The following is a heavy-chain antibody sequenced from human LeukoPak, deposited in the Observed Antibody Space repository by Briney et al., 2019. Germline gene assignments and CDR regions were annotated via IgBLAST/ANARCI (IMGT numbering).Heavy chain of an antibody. CDR3: ARAPTVTAFFDC. CDR1: GFIVSNNY. CDR2: IYSGGST. D-gene: IGHD4-17*01. Sequence: GGSLRLSCAASGFIVSNNYMSWVRQAPGKGLEWVSLIYSGGSTYYTDSVKGRFTISRDNSKNTPYLQMNSLRAEDTAVYYCARAPTVTAFFDCWGQGTLVTVSS. J-gene: IGHJ4*02. V-gene: IGHV3-53*01.